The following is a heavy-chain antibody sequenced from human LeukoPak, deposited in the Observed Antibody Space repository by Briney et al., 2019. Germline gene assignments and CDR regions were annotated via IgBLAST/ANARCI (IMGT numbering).Heavy chain of an antibody. D-gene: IGHD3-10*01. CDR3: ARGFSYYGSGRDRWFDP. CDR1: GGSISSYY. Sequence: SETLSLTCTVSGGSISSYYWSWIRQPPGKGLEWIGYIYYSGSTNYNPSLKSRVTISVDTSKNQFSLKLSSVTAADTAVYYCARGFSYYGSGRDRWFDPSGQGTLVTVSS. V-gene: IGHV4-59*12. J-gene: IGHJ5*02. CDR2: IYYSGST.